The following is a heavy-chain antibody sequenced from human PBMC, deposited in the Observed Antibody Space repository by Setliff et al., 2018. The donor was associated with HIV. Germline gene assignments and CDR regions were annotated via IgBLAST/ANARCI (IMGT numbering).Heavy chain of an antibody. CDR2: IYHAGNT. J-gene: IGHJ3*02. CDR1: GYSISSGYY. D-gene: IGHD4-17*01. CDR3: ARGTTLNVVPDAFDI. V-gene: IGHV4-38-2*02. Sequence: SETLSLTCTVTGYSISSGYYWAWIRQPPGKGLEWIGYIYHAGNTYYNPSLKSRVTISVDTSKNQISLRLNSMTAADTAVYYCARGTTLNVVPDAFDIWGQGTMVTVSS.